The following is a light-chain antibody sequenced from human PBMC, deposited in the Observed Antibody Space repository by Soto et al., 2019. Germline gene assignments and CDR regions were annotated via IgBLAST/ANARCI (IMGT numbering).Light chain of an antibody. CDR2: DAS. CDR3: QQYGSSGT. CDR1: QSVSSSY. J-gene: IGKJ1*01. Sequence: EIVLTQSPGTLSLSPGERATLSCRASQSVSSSYLAWYQHRPGQAPRLLIYDASIRATGIPDRFSGSGSGTDFTLTISRLEPEDFAVYYCQQYGSSGTFGQGTKVDIK. V-gene: IGKV3-20*01.